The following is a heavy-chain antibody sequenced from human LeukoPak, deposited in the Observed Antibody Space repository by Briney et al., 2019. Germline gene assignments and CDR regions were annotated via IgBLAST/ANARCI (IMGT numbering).Heavy chain of an antibody. D-gene: IGHD3-3*01. V-gene: IGHV3-64*02. CDR3: ARGGLESPWSGYNAPDF. J-gene: IGHJ4*02. CDR2: INAGGGST. CDR1: GFIFSNFD. Sequence: GGSLRLSCAASGFIFSNFDMHWVRQAPGKGLEHVCSINAGGGSTYYAASVKGRFTISRDAVKDTLYLQMGSVRIEDTAVYYCARGGLESPWSGYNAPDFWGQGTLVAVSS.